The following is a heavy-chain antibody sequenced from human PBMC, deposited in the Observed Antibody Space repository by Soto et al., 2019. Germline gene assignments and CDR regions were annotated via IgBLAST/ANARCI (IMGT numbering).Heavy chain of an antibody. CDR1: GFTFRDYA. V-gene: IGHV3-23*01. CDR2: ISGSGDSA. J-gene: IGHJ4*02. Sequence: VQLLESGGGLVQPGGSLRLSCAASGFTFRDYAMNWVRQAPGKGLEWVSDISGSGDSARYADSVKGRFTISRDNSRDTLYLQMNSLRVDDTAVYYCGKERRGSGWSVCNSWGQGDLVTVSS. D-gene: IGHD6-19*01. CDR3: GKERRGSGWSVCNS.